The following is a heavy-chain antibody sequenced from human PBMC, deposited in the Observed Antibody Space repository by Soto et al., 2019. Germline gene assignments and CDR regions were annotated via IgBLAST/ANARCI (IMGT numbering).Heavy chain of an antibody. CDR1: GGSISSGDYY. D-gene: IGHD6-13*01. J-gene: IGHJ5*02. V-gene: IGHV4-30-4*01. CDR3: ARGSRATAANWFDP. Sequence: QVQLQESGPELVKPSQTLSLTCTVSGGSISSGDYYWTWIRQPPGKGLEYIGYIYYSGSTYYNPSLTSRVTLSIDTSKNQFSLKLNSVTAADTALYYCARGSRATAANWFDPWGQGTLVTVSS. CDR2: IYYSGST.